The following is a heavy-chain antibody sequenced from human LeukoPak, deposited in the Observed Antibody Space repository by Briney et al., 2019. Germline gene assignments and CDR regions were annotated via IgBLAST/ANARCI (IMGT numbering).Heavy chain of an antibody. CDR2: IYYSGST. CDR1: GGSISSSSYY. V-gene: IGHV4-39*01. D-gene: IGHD4-17*01. J-gene: IGHJ4*02. Sequence: SETLSLTCTVSGGSISSSSYYWGWIRQPPGKGLEWIGSIYYSGSTYYNPSLKSRVAISVDTSKNQFSLKLSSVTAADTAVYYCARVDPRGDYGVDYWGQGTLVTVSS. CDR3: ARVDPRGDYGVDY.